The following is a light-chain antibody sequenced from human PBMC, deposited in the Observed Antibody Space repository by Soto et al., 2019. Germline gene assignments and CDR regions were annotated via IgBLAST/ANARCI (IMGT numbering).Light chain of an antibody. CDR2: GAS. CDR1: QSVGSSS. J-gene: IGKJ4*01. V-gene: IGKV3-20*01. Sequence: IVLTQSPGTLSLSPGERATLSCRASQSVGSSSLAWYRQLPGQAPRVLIYGASSSDTVIPDTSSRSESWTDFTPTISTLEPEDCALYYCQEYGSSTLTFGGETKVEIK. CDR3: QEYGSSTLT.